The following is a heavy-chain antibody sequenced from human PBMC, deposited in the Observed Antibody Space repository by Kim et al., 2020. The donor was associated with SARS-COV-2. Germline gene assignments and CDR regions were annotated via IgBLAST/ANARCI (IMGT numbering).Heavy chain of an antibody. D-gene: IGHD6-6*01. V-gene: IGHV4-34*01. Sequence: NYTPSLKSRVTISVDTSKNQFSLKLSSVTAADTAVYYCARAVAASEAFDIWGQGTMVTVSS. CDR3: ARAVAASEAFDI. J-gene: IGHJ3*02.